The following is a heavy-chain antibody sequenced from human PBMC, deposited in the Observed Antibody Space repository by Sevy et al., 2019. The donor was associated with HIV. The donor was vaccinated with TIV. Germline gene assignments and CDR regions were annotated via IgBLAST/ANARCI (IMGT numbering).Heavy chain of an antibody. J-gene: IGHJ4*02. D-gene: IGHD5-18*01. V-gene: IGHV3-48*01. CDR3: ARTKSNTAMVSSAY. Sequence: GGSLRLSCAASEFSFSSYSMNWVRQAPGQGLEWVSYISSSSSTMYYADSVKGRFTISRDNAKNSLYLQMNTLRAEDTAVYYCARTKSNTAMVSSAYWGQGTLVTVSS. CDR2: ISSSSSTM. CDR1: EFSFSSYS.